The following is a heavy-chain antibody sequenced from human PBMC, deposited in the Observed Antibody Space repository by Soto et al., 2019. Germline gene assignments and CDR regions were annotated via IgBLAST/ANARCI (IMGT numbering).Heavy chain of an antibody. CDR3: AIEDRKTLFDP. V-gene: IGHV4-39*01. Sequence: QLQLQESGPGLVKPSETLSLTCTVSGGSISSSSYYWGWIRQPPGKGLEWIGSIYYSGSTYYNPSLKSRVTISVDTSKNQFSLKLSSVTAADTAVYYCAIEDRKTLFDPLGQGTLVTVSS. CDR2: IYYSGST. CDR1: GGSISSSSYY. J-gene: IGHJ5*02.